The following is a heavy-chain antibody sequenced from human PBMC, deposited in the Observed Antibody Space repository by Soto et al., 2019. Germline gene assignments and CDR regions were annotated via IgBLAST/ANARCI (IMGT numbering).Heavy chain of an antibody. J-gene: IGHJ3*02. D-gene: IGHD1-1*01. CDR3: AKDLAATATGDSFDI. CDR1: GFTFSTYA. CDR2: VTNSGSNT. V-gene: IGHV3-23*01. Sequence: EVQLLESGGGLVQPEGSLRLSCAASGFTFSTYAMTWVRQAPGKGLEWVSSVTNSGSNTYHADSVKGRFTISRDNSKNMLFLQMNSLRAEDTALYYCAKDLAATATGDSFDIWGQGTMVTVSS.